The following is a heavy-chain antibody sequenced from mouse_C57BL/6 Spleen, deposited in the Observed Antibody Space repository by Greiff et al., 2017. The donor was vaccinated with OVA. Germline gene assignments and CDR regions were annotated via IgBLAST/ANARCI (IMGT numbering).Heavy chain of an antibody. Sequence: QVQLQQSGPELVKPGASVKISCKASGYAFSSSWMNWVKQRPGKGLEWIGRIYPGDGDTNYNGKFKGKATLTADKSSSTAYMQLSSLTSEDSAVYFCARCDGYYVDPYFDYWGQGTTLTVSS. J-gene: IGHJ2*01. V-gene: IGHV1-82*01. CDR2: IYPGDGDT. CDR3: ARCDGYYVDPYFDY. D-gene: IGHD2-3*01. CDR1: GYAFSSSW.